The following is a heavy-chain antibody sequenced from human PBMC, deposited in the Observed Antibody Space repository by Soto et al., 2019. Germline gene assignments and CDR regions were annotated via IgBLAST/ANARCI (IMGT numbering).Heavy chain of an antibody. V-gene: IGHV3-74*01. CDR3: ARAALDSSGYNWFDP. CDR1: GFTFSSYW. D-gene: IGHD3-22*01. CDR2: INSDGSST. J-gene: IGHJ5*02. Sequence: GGSLILSCAASGFTFSSYWMHWVRQAQGKGLVWVSRINSDGSSTSYADSVKSLFTISRDNAKNTLYLQMNRLRAEDTAVYYCARAALDSSGYNWFDPWGQGTLVTVSS.